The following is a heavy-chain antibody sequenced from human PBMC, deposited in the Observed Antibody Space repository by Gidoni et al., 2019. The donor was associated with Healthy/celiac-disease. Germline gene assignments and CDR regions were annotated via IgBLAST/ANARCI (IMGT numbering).Heavy chain of an antibody. D-gene: IGHD6-19*01. V-gene: IGHV3-15*01. CDR3: TTPSYSSGWYPAWDY. Sequence: EVQLVESGGGLVKPGGYLRLSCSASGFTFSNAWMSWVRQAPGKGLEWVGRIKSKTDGGTTDYAAPVKGRFTISRDDSKNTLYLQMNSLKTEDTAVYYCTTPSYSSGWYPAWDYWGQGTLVTVSS. CDR1: GFTFSNAW. CDR2: IKSKTDGGTT. J-gene: IGHJ4*02.